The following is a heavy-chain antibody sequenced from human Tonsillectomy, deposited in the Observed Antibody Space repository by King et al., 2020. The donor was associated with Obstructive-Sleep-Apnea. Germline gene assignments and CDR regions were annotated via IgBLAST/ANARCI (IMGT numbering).Heavy chain of an antibody. CDR2: MNIDGSGT. D-gene: IGHD6-19*01. CDR1: GFTFSSYW. CDR3: ARESSSGGRYFDY. V-gene: IGHV3-74*01. Sequence: VQLVESGGGLVQPGGSLRLSCAASGFTFSSYWMHWVRQVPGRGLVWVAVMNIDGSGTSYADSVKGRFTISRDNAKKTLYLQMNSLRAEDTAMYYCARESSSGGRYFDYWGQGTLVTVSS. J-gene: IGHJ4*02.